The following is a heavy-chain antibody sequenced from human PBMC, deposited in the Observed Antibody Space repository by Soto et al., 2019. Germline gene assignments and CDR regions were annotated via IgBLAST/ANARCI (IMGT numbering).Heavy chain of an antibody. CDR2: IIPIFGTA. CDR3: ARVMVRGVIIGYYGMDV. J-gene: IGHJ6*02. D-gene: IGHD3-10*01. Sequence: QVQLVQSGAEVQKPGSSVKVSCKASGGTFSSYAISWVRQAPGQGLEWMGGIIPIFGTANYAQKFQGRVTITADESTSTAYMELSSLRSEDTAVYYCARVMVRGVIIGYYGMDVWGQGTTVTVSS. CDR1: GGTFSSYA. V-gene: IGHV1-69*01.